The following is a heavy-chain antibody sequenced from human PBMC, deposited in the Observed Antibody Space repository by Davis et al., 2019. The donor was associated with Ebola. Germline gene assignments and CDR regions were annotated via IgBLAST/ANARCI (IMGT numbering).Heavy chain of an antibody. J-gene: IGHJ3*02. CDR1: GFTFSSYG. Sequence: GESLKILCTASGFTFSSYGMFWVRQAPGKGMEWVAVISPDGSDKNYANSVKGRFTISRDNPKNTLFLQMNSLRPEDTAVYYCVKTRSNWWNDALDMWGQGTMVTVSS. CDR3: VKTRSNWWNDALDM. V-gene: IGHV3-30*18. D-gene: IGHD2-8*02. CDR2: ISPDGSDK.